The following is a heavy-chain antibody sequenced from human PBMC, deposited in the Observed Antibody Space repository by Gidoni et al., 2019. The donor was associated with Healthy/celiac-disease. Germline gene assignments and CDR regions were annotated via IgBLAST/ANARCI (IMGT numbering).Heavy chain of an antibody. J-gene: IGHJ4*02. V-gene: IGHV3-33*01. Sequence: QVQLVESGGGVVQPGRSLRLSCAASGFTFSSYGMHWVRQAPGKGLECVAVIWYDGSNKYYADSVKGRFTISRDNSKNTLYLQMNSLRAEDTAVYYCAREDSSSWGLDFDYWGQGTLVTVSS. CDR2: IWYDGSNK. CDR3: AREDSSSWGLDFDY. CDR1: GFTFSSYG. D-gene: IGHD6-13*01.